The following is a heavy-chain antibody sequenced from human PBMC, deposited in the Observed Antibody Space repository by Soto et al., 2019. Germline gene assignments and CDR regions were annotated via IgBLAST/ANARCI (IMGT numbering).Heavy chain of an antibody. Sequence: QLQLVQSGAEVKKPGSSVKVSCKASGGAFSSYVVNWVRQAPGEGLEWMGGIIPVVGTANYAQKFQGRVTITADESTGTAYMELSSLRSEDTAVYYCARRFGSFYGMDVWGQGSTVTVSS. D-gene: IGHD3-10*01. CDR2: IIPVVGTA. V-gene: IGHV1-69*01. CDR3: ARRFGSFYGMDV. J-gene: IGHJ6*01. CDR1: GGAFSSYV.